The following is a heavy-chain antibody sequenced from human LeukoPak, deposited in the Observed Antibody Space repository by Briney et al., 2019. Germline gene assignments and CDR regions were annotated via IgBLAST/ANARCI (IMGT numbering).Heavy chain of an antibody. CDR2: IKQDGSEK. D-gene: IGHD3-22*01. CDR1: GFTFSSYA. CDR3: ARGGLDYYDSSGSYYYYYYMDV. J-gene: IGHJ6*03. Sequence: GGSLRLSCAASGFTFSSYAMSWVRQAPGKGLEWVANIKQDGSEKYYVDSVKGRFTISRDNAKNSLYLQMNSLRAEDTAVYYCARGGLDYYDSSGSYYYYYYMDVWGKGTTVTVSS. V-gene: IGHV3-7*01.